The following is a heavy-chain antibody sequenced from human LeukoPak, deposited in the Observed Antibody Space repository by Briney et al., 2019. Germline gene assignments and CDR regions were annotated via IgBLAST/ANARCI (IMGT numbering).Heavy chain of an antibody. Sequence: SSETLSLTCTVSGGSISGTSYYWGWIRQPPGKGLEWIGSIYHSGSTYYNPSLKSRVTISVDTSKNQFSLKLSSVTAADTAVYYCARVQSRLSWFDPWGQGTLVTVSS. CDR3: ARVQSRLSWFDP. J-gene: IGHJ5*02. V-gene: IGHV4-39*07. CDR1: GGSISGTSYY. CDR2: IYHSGST.